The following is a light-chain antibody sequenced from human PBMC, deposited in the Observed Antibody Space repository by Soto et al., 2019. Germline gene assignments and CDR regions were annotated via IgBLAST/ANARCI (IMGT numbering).Light chain of an antibody. V-gene: IGLV1-51*01. J-gene: IGLJ2*01. CDR1: SSNIGNNY. CDR3: GTWENSLSGRGIFGI. Sequence: QSVLTQPPSVSAAPGQTVTISCSGNSSNIGNNYVSWYQQFPGTAPKLLIYYTNKRPSGIPDRFSGSKSGTSATLGITGLQTWDEADYYCGTWENSLSGRGIFGIFGGGTQLTVL. CDR2: YTN.